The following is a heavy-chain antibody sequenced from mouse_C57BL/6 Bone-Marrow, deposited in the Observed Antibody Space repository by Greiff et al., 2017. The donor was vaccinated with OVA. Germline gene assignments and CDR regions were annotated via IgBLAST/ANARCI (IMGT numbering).Heavy chain of an antibody. CDR3: ARDIYGSSPHYAMDY. J-gene: IGHJ4*01. CDR2: SRNKANDYTT. D-gene: IGHD1-1*01. CDR1: GFTFSDFY. Sequence: EVKLVESGGGLVQSGRSLRLSCATSGFTFSDFYMEWVRQAPGKGLEWIAASRNKANDYTTEYSASVKGRFIVSRDTSQSILYLQMNALRAEDTAIYYCARDIYGSSPHYAMDYWGQGTSVTVSS. V-gene: IGHV7-1*01.